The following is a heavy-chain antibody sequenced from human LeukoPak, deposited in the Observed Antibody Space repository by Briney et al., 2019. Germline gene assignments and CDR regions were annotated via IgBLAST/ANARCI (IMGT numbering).Heavy chain of an antibody. V-gene: IGHV4-34*01. CDR2: INHSGSS. Sequence: PSETLSLTCAVYGGSFSDYYWRWIRQPPDKGLEWIGEINHSGSSYYNPSLKSRVTISVDTSKNQFSLKLSSVTAADTAVYYCARIQLWLREDYWGQGTLVTVS. D-gene: IGHD5-18*01. CDR1: GGSFSDYY. CDR3: ARIQLWLREDY. J-gene: IGHJ4*02.